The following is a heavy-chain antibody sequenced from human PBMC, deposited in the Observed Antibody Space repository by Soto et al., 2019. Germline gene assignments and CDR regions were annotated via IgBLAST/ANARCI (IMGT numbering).Heavy chain of an antibody. CDR1: GFTFSSYG. D-gene: IGHD4-17*01. CDR3: ARPYGDYYYYYGMDV. Sequence: QVQLVESGGGVVQPGRSLRLSCAASGFTFSSYGMHWVRQAPGKGLEWVAVKWYDGSNKYYADSVKGRFTISRDNSKNTLYLQMNSLRAEDTAVYYCARPYGDYYYYYGMDVWGQGTTVTVSS. J-gene: IGHJ6*02. CDR2: KWYDGSNK. V-gene: IGHV3-33*01.